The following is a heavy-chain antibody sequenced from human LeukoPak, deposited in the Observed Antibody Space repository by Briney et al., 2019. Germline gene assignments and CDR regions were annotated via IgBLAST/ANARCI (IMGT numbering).Heavy chain of an antibody. Sequence: SSETLSLTCTVSGGSISSSNYYWAWIRQPPGKGLEWIGNIHYSGSTYYNASLNSRITMSIDTSKNQFSLKLSSVTAADTAVYYCARQPDYGDSMYYFDYWGQGTLVTVSS. CDR1: GGSISSSNYY. J-gene: IGHJ4*02. V-gene: IGHV4-39*01. CDR2: IHYSGST. CDR3: ARQPDYGDSMYYFDY. D-gene: IGHD4-17*01.